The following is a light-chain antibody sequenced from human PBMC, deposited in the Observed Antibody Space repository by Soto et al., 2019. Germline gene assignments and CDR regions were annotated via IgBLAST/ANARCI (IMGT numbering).Light chain of an antibody. CDR3: QQYNNWPRT. Sequence: ELVMTQSPYTLSVSQGERATLSCRASQSVSSNLAWYQQRLGQAPRLLIYGASTRATGISARISGSGSGTEFTLTISSLQSEDFAIYYCQQYNNWPRTFGQGTKVDIK. V-gene: IGKV3-15*01. J-gene: IGKJ1*01. CDR1: QSVSSN. CDR2: GAS.